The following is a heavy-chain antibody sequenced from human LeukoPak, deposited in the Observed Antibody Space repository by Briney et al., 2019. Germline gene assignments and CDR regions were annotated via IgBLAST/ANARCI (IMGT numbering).Heavy chain of an antibody. J-gene: IGHJ4*02. D-gene: IGHD3-22*01. CDR1: GFTFSSYS. Sequence: GGSLRLSCAASGFTFSSYSMNWVRQAPGKGLEWVSSISSSNSYIYYADSVKGRFTISRDNAKNSLYLQMNSLRAEDTAVYYCARAYYDSSGYYPYYFDYWGQGTLVTVSS. CDR3: ARAYYDSSGYYPYYFDY. CDR2: ISSSNSYI. V-gene: IGHV3-21*01.